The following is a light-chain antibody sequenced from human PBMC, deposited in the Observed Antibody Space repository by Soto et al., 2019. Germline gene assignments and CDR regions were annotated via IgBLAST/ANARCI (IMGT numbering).Light chain of an antibody. V-gene: IGLV2-14*01. Sequence: QSALTQPASVSGSPGQSITISCTGTSSDVGGYNSVSWYQQHPGKAPKLMIYNVSNRPSGVYNRFSGSKSGNTASLTISGLQAEDEADYYCSSYTSSSTYVFGTGTKVTVL. J-gene: IGLJ1*01. CDR1: SSDVGGYNS. CDR3: SSYTSSSTYV. CDR2: NVS.